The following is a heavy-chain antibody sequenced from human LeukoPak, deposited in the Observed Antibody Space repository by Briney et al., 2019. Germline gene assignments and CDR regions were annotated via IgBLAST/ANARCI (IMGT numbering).Heavy chain of an antibody. CDR3: ARDRVLVVVPASMVFVFDP. CDR1: GFTFSSYA. D-gene: IGHD2-2*01. CDR2: ISYDGSNK. J-gene: IGHJ5*02. V-gene: IGHV3-30-3*01. Sequence: GGSLRLSCAASGFTFSSYAMHWVRQAPGKGLEWVAVISYDGSNKYYADSVKGRFTISRDNSKNTLYLQMNSLRAEDTAVYYCARDRVLVVVPASMVFVFDPWGQGTLVTVSS.